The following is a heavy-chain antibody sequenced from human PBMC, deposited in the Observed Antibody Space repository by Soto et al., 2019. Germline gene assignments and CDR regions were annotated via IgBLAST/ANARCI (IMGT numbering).Heavy chain of an antibody. CDR3: ARNPVYCSSTSCYPLYNWFDP. J-gene: IGHJ5*02. Sequence: SETLSLTCTVSGGSISSYYWSWIRQPPGKGLEWIGYIYYSGSTNYNPSLKSRVTISVDTSKNQFSLKLSSVTAADTAVYYCARNPVYCSSTSCYPLYNWFDPWGQGTLVTVS. CDR2: IYYSGST. CDR1: GGSISSYY. D-gene: IGHD2-2*01. V-gene: IGHV4-59*01.